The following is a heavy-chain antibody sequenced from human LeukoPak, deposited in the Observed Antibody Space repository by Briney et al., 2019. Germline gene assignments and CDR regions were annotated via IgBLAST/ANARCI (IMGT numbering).Heavy chain of an antibody. V-gene: IGHV4-39*01. J-gene: IGHJ3*02. CDR3: ARPNDYGESDAFDT. Sequence: KPSETLSLTCTVSDGSISSSSYYWGWIRQPPGEGLEWIGSIYYSGSTYYNPSLKSRVTISVDTSKNQFSLKLSSVTAADTAVYYCARPNDYGESDAFDTWGQGTMVTVSS. D-gene: IGHD4-17*01. CDR2: IYYSGST. CDR1: DGSISSSSYY.